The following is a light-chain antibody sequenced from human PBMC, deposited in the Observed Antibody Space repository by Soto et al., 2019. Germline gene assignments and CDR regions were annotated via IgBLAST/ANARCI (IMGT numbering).Light chain of an antibody. J-gene: IGKJ4*01. V-gene: IGKV3-11*01. Sequence: EVVLTQSPATLSLSPGERATLSCRASQSVSTYLAWYQHKPGQAPRLLIYDASIRATGTPARFSGGGSGTAFTLTISTLAPEDLAVYYCQHRGHWPPGATFGGGTKVEIK. CDR3: QHRGHWPPGAT. CDR1: QSVSTY. CDR2: DAS.